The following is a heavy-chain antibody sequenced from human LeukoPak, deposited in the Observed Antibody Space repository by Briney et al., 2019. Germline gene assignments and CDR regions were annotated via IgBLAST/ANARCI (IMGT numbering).Heavy chain of an antibody. J-gene: IGHJ4*02. CDR2: ISYDGSNK. D-gene: IGHD3-22*01. Sequence: GGSLRLSCAASGFTFSSYGMHWVRQAPGKGLEWVAVISYDGSNKYYADSVKGRFTLSRENSKKTLYLQMNGLRAEDTAVYYCAKDHRYYDSSGYPRADYFDSWGQGTLVTVSS. CDR3: AKDHRYYDSSGYPRADYFDS. V-gene: IGHV3-30*18. CDR1: GFTFSSYG.